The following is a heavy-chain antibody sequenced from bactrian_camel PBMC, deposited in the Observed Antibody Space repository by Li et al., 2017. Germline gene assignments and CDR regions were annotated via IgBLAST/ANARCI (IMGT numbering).Heavy chain of an antibody. CDR3: AADPPFGGSCLRGFGY. CDR2: ISSDGTT. J-gene: IGHJ6*01. D-gene: IGHD6*01. V-gene: IGHV3S53*01. Sequence: HVQLVESGGGSAQPGGSLRLSCAASAFTFATYCMAWFRQAPGKEREGVAVISSDGTTDYTESAKGRFTISQDNAKNTVYLQMNSLKPEDTAVYYCAADPPFGGSCLRGFGYWGQGTQVTVS. CDR1: AFTFATYC.